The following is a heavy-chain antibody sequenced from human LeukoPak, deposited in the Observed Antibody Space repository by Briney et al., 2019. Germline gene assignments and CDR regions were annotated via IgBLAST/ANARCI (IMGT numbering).Heavy chain of an antibody. Sequence: GGSLRLSCAASGFTFSRYAMSWVRQAPGKGLEWVSAISGSGGSTYYADSVKGRFTISRDNSKNTLYLQMNSLRAEDTAVYYCAKDRVPYEYPGGAFDIWGQGTMVTVSS. CDR1: GFTFSRYA. CDR3: AKDRVPYEYPGGAFDI. J-gene: IGHJ3*02. CDR2: ISGSGGST. V-gene: IGHV3-23*01. D-gene: IGHD3-16*01.